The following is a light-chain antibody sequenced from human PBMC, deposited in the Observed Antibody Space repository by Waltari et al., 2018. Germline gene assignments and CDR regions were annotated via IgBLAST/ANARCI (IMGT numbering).Light chain of an antibody. CDR1: PGISSY. J-gene: IGKJ1*01. CDR3: QQYYSFPWT. Sequence: AIWMTPSPSLLSASTGDRVTISCRMSPGISSYLAWYHQKPGKAPELLIYAASTLPIGVPSRFSGSGSGTNFTLTISCLQSEDFATYYCQQYYSFPWTFGQGTKVEIK. V-gene: IGKV1D-8*02. CDR2: AAS.